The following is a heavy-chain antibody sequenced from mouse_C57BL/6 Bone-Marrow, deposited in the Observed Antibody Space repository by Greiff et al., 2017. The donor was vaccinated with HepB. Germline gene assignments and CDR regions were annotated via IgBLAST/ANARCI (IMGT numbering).Heavy chain of an antibody. J-gene: IGHJ4*01. V-gene: IGHV1-82*01. CDR3: ARLRDAMDY. D-gene: IGHD1-1*01. CDR1: GYAFSSSW. CDR2: IYPGDGDT. Sequence: VQVVESGPELVKPGASVKISCKASGYAFSSSWMNWVKQRPGKGLEWIGRIYPGDGDTNYNGKFKGKATLTADKSSSTAYMQLSSLTSEDSAVYFCARLRDAMDYWGQGTSVTVSS.